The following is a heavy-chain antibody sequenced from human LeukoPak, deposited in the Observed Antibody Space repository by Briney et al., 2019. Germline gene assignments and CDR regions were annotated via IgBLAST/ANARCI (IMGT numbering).Heavy chain of an antibody. D-gene: IGHD3-16*02. CDR2: INHSGST. CDR3: ARRGYDYVWGSYRPKILYFDY. CDR1: GGSFSGYY. J-gene: IGHJ4*02. Sequence: SETLSLTCAVYGGSFSGYYWSWIRQPPGKGLEWIGEINHSGSTNYNPSLKSRVTISVDTSKNQFSLKLSSVTAADTAVYYCARRGYDYVWGSYRPKILYFDYWGQGTLVTVSS. V-gene: IGHV4-34*01.